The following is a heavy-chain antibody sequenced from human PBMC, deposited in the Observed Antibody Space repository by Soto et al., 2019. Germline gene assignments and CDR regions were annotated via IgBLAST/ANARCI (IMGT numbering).Heavy chain of an antibody. J-gene: IGHJ6*02. V-gene: IGHV3-30-3*01. CDR1: GFTFSSYA. D-gene: IGHD5-12*01. Sequence: GGSLRLSCAASGFTFSSYAMHWVRQAPGKGLEWVAVISYDGSNKYYADSVKGRFTISRDNSKNTLYLQMNSLRAEDTAVYYCARGGVATTTYYYYGMDVWGQGTTVTVSS. CDR2: ISYDGSNK. CDR3: ARGGVATTTYYYYGMDV.